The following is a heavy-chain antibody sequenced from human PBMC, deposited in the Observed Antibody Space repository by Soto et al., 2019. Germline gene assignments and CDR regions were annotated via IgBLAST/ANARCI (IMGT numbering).Heavy chain of an antibody. CDR3: AYRILRTVFGLVTTTAIYFDF. Sequence: QITLNESGPTVVKPAETLTLTCTFSGFSLTTSGVGVGWIRQSPGKAPEWLALIYWDDDKRYSASLKSRLTINKDTSKNQVVLTIASVDPADTATYYCAYRILRTVFGLVTTTAIYFDFWGQGTPVVVSS. D-gene: IGHD3-3*01. V-gene: IGHV2-5*02. CDR2: IYWDDDK. J-gene: IGHJ4*02. CDR1: GFSLTTSGVG.